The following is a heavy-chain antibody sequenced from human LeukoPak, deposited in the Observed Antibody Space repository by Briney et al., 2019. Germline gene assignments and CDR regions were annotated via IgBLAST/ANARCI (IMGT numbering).Heavy chain of an antibody. Sequence: GGSLRLSCAVSGFTLTNHGVSWVRQAPGKGLEWVSIITGTGGKYYGDSVKGRFVLSRDNSKNTLYLQMNSLRAEDTAVYYCAKEPDYGDYFDYWGQGTLVTVSS. CDR2: ITGTGGK. CDR3: AKEPDYGDYFDY. CDR1: GFTLTNHG. D-gene: IGHD4-17*01. J-gene: IGHJ4*02. V-gene: IGHV3-23*01.